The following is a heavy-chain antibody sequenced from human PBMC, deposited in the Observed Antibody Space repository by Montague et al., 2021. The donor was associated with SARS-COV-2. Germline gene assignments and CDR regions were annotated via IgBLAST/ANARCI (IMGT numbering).Heavy chain of an antibody. CDR1: GGSFIGYY. V-gene: IGHV4-34*01. J-gene: IGHJ4*02. CDR2: VHHSGSS. D-gene: IGHD3-22*01. CDR3: ARATLAITMIVVFMTAIDYYFDY. Sequence: SETLSLTCAVYGGSFIGYYWSWICQPPRKGLQLVGEVHHSGSSNNNPSLNSRLTITVDTYKNQFSLKLSSVTAADTALYYCARATLAITMIVVFMTAIDYYFDYWGQGNLVTVSS.